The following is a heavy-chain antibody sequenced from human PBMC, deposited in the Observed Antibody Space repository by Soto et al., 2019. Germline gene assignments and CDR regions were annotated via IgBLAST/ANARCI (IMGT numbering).Heavy chain of an antibody. V-gene: IGHV2-5*02. D-gene: IGHD2-8*01. CDR1: GFSLSSTWIA. CDR2: IYWDDDK. CDR3: AHIVVSGVGYYFDY. J-gene: IGHJ4*02. Sequence: QITLKESGPTLVKPTQTLTLTCTFSGFSLSSTWIALGWTRQPPGQPLEWLALIYWDDDKRYSPFLKSRLTITKDTSNNQVVLTMSNMDPVDTARYYCAHIVVSGVGYYFDYWGQGTLVTVSS.